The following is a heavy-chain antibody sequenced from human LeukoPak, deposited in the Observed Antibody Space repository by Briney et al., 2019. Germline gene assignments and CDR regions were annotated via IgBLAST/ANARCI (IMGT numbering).Heavy chain of an antibody. CDR3: ARDMYYDILTGYFTYAFDI. Sequence: GGSLRLSCAASGFTFSSYWMHWVRQAPGKGLVWVSRINSDGSSTSYADSVKGRFTISRDNAKNTLYLQMNSLRAEDTAVYYYARDMYYDILTGYFTYAFDIWGQGTMVTVSS. CDR1: GFTFSSYW. D-gene: IGHD3-9*01. V-gene: IGHV3-74*01. J-gene: IGHJ3*02. CDR2: INSDGSST.